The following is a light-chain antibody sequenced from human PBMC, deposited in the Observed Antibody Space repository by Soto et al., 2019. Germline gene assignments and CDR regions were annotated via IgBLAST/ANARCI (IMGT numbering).Light chain of an antibody. J-gene: IGKJ1*01. Sequence: ETVMTQSPATLSVSTGERATLSCRASQGVSGDLAWYQQRRGQAPRLLIHGASNRATGIPDRFSGSGSGPDFTLTISRLEPEDFAVYYCQQYGGSPRTFGQGTKVDIK. CDR3: QQYGGSPRT. CDR2: GAS. CDR1: QGVSGD. V-gene: IGKV3-20*01.